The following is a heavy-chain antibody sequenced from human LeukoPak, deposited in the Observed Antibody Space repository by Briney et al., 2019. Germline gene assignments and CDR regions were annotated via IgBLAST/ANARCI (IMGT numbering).Heavy chain of an antibody. CDR1: GDSISSDYY. V-gene: IGHV4-31*03. Sequence: ASQTLSLTCTVSGDSISSDYYWSWFRQHPGKGLEWIAYIYYGGTTYYNPSLESRVSISVDTSKNQFSLSLTSVTAADTAVYYCARGIRYNCDFCPFDPWGQGTLVTVSS. D-gene: IGHD3-3*01. CDR3: ARGIRYNCDFCPFDP. J-gene: IGHJ5*02. CDR2: IYYGGTT.